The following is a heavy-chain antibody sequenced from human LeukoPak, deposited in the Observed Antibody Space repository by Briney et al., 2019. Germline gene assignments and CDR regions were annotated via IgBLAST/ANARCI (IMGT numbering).Heavy chain of an antibody. D-gene: IGHD2-15*01. V-gene: IGHV4-34*01. Sequence: PSETLSLTCAVYGGSFSGYYWSWIRQPPGKGLEWIGEINHSGSTNYNPSLKSRVTISVDTSKNQLSLKLSSVTAADTAVYYCARGLRIGRGAFDIWGQGTMVTVSS. CDR1: GGSFSGYY. CDR2: INHSGST. J-gene: IGHJ3*02. CDR3: ARGLRIGRGAFDI.